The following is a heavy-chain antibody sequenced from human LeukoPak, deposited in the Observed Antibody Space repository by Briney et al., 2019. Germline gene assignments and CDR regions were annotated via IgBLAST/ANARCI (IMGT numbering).Heavy chain of an antibody. Sequence: PGGSLRLSCAASGFTFSSYAMSWVRQAPGKGLEWVSGISGSGDSTYYADSVKGRFTISRDNSKNTLYLQMNSLRAEDTAVYYCAKDEKPFMVRGSLGMDVWGQGTTVTVSS. CDR3: AKDEKPFMVRGSLGMDV. J-gene: IGHJ6*02. D-gene: IGHD3-10*01. CDR2: ISGSGDST. CDR1: GFTFSSYA. V-gene: IGHV3-23*01.